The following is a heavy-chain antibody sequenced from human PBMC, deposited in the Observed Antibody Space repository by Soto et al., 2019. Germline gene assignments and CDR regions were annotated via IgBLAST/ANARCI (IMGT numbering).Heavy chain of an antibody. CDR1: GGTFSSYA. D-gene: IGHD6-6*01. CDR2: IIPIFGTA. V-gene: IGHV1-69*01. J-gene: IGHJ6*02. Sequence: QVQLVQSGAEVKKPGSSVKVSCKASGGTFSSYAISWVRQAPGQGLEWMGGIIPIFGTANYAQKFQGRVTTTADESTSTAYMELSSLRSEDTAVYYCARDGRQQLVGPGGMDVWGQGTTVTVSS. CDR3: ARDGRQQLVGPGGMDV.